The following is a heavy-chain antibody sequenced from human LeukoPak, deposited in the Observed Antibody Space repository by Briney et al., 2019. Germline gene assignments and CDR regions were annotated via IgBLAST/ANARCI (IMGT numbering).Heavy chain of an antibody. Sequence: GGSLRLSCAASGFTFSDYYMSWIRQAPGKGLEWVSYISSSGSRTNYADSVKGRFTISRDNAKNSLSLQMSSLRAEDTAVYYCARANHYDEGYYFDLWGQGTLVIVSS. J-gene: IGHJ4*02. V-gene: IGHV3-11*01. D-gene: IGHD3-22*01. CDR3: ARANHYDEGYYFDL. CDR2: ISSSGSRT. CDR1: GFTFSDYY.